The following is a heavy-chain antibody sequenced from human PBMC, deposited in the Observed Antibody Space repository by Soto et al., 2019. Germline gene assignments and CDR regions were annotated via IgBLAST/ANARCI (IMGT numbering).Heavy chain of an antibody. J-gene: IGHJ4*02. V-gene: IGHV5-51*01. Sequence: PGESLKISCKGCGYTFTSYWIAWVRQLPGKGLEWLGSAYPGDSDRRDNPTFQGHVTMSVDKSSNTVYLQWRSLNASDTAMYYCARGSNQLEYWGQGVLVTVSS. CDR3: ARGSNQLEY. CDR1: GYTFTSYW. CDR2: AYPGDSDR. D-gene: IGHD6-13*01.